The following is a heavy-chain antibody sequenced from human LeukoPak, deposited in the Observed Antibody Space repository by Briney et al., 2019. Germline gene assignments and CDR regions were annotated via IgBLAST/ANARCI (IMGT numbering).Heavy chain of an antibody. J-gene: IGHJ5*02. CDR3: AKLTGKDVLRLRFDP. Sequence: GGSLRLSCAASGFTFSSYAMSWVRQAPGKGLEWVSAISGSGGSTYYADSVKGRLTISRDNSKNTLYLQMNSLRAEDTAVYYCAKLTGKDVLRLRFDPWGQGTLVTVSS. V-gene: IGHV3-23*01. CDR1: GFTFSSYA. D-gene: IGHD3-3*01. CDR2: ISGSGGST.